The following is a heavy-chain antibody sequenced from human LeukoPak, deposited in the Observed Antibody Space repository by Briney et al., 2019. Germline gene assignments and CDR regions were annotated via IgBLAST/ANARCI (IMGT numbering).Heavy chain of an antibody. Sequence: GGSLRLSSAASVFPFGNYGMHWVRQAPGKGLEWVAVIWNDGNNDYHADSVKGRFTISRDNSKNTLLLKMNSLRAENKAVYYCARDRGIMWLGPTDYWGLGTLVTVSS. CDR2: IWNDGNND. D-gene: IGHD3-16*01. CDR3: ARDRGIMWLGPTDY. J-gene: IGHJ4*02. CDR1: VFPFGNYG. V-gene: IGHV3-33*01.